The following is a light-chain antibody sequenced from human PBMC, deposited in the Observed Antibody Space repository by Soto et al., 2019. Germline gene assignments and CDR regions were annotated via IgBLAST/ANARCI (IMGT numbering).Light chain of an antibody. CDR1: QSVSSSY. Sequence: EIVLTQSPGTLSLSPGERATLSCRASQSVSSSYLAWYQQTPGQAPRLLIYGASSRATGIPDRFSGSGSGTDFSLTINRLEPEAFAVYYCQQYGSSPYTFRQGTKLEIK. CDR3: QQYGSSPYT. CDR2: GAS. J-gene: IGKJ2*01. V-gene: IGKV3-20*01.